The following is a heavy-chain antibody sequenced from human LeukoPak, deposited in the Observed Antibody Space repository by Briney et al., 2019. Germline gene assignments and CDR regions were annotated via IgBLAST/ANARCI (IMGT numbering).Heavy chain of an antibody. Sequence: GGSLRLSCAASEFTFSSYAMSWVRQAPGKGLEWVSAIGHSGVSTYYADSVKGRFTISRDNSKNTLYLQMNSLRAEDTAVYYCAKHGPGGTDYFDYWGQGTLVTVSS. J-gene: IGHJ4*02. D-gene: IGHD2-8*02. CDR1: EFTFSSYA. CDR2: IGHSGVST. V-gene: IGHV3-23*01. CDR3: AKHGPGGTDYFDY.